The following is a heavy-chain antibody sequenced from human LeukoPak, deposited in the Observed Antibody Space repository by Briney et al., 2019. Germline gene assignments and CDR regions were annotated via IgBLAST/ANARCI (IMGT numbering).Heavy chain of an antibody. D-gene: IGHD1-26*01. CDR3: ARGGCGTAY. J-gene: IGHJ4*02. V-gene: IGHV4-59*01. CDR2: TYYSGNT. Sequence: PSETLSLTCTVSGGSISGYYWSWIRQPPGKELEWIGNTYYSGNTNYNPSLESRVTISVDTSKKQFSLKLSSVTAADTAVYYCARGGCGTAYWGQGTLVTVSS. CDR1: GGSISGYY.